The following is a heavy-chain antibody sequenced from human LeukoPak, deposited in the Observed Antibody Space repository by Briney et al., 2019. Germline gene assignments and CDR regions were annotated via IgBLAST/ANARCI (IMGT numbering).Heavy chain of an antibody. CDR1: RGSLCRYY. D-gene: IGHD3-22*01. CDR3: ARAITMIKQRAFDI. V-gene: IGHV4-59*01. CDR2: ISYSGST. J-gene: IGHJ3*02. Sequence: HSETLSLTCTVSRGSLCRYYWSWIRHPPGKRLERIGYISYSGSTNYNPSLKSRVTISVDTSKNQFSLKLSSVTAADTAVYYCARAITMIKQRAFDIWGQGTMVTVSS.